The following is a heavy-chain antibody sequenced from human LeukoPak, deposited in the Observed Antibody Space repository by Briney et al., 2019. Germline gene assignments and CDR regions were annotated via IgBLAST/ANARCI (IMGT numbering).Heavy chain of an antibody. J-gene: IGHJ4*02. D-gene: IGHD6-13*01. CDR1: GFTFSSYA. Sequence: GRSLRLSCTASGFTFSSYAMSWVRQPPGKGLEWVSVISYSCGRTYYADSVKGRFTISRDNSKNTLYLQMNSLRAEDTAIFYCAKRRSAVAGPGGLDYWGQGTLVTVSS. CDR2: ISYSCGRT. CDR3: AKRRSAVAGPGGLDY. V-gene: IGHV3-23*01.